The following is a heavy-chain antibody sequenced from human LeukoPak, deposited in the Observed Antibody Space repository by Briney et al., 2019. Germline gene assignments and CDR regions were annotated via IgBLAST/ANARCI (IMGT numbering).Heavy chain of an antibody. CDR1: GFTFSSYV. Sequence: GGSLRLSCAASGFTFSSYVMSWIRQAPGMGLEWVSYINHNAETIYYADSVKGRFTISRDNAKNVLYLQMNRLRDGDTAVYFCARDSDWAFDNWGQGTLVTVSS. J-gene: IGHJ4*02. D-gene: IGHD2-21*02. V-gene: IGHV3-48*02. CDR2: INHNAETI. CDR3: ARDSDWAFDN.